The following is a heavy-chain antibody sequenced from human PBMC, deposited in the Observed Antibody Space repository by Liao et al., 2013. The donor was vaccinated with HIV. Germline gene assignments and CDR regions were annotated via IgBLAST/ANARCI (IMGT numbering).Heavy chain of an antibody. J-gene: IGHJ4*02. CDR2: INHSGST. D-gene: IGHD1-7*01. V-gene: IGHV4-34*01. CDR1: GGSFSGYY. CDR3: ARGRSNWNSQRRVTYYFDY. Sequence: QVQLQQWGAGLLKPSETLSLTCAVYGGSFSGYYWSWIRQPPGKGLEWIGEINHSGSTNYNPSLKSRVTISVDTSKNQFSLKLSSVTAADTAVYYCARGRSNWNSQRRVTYYFDYWGQGTLVTVSS.